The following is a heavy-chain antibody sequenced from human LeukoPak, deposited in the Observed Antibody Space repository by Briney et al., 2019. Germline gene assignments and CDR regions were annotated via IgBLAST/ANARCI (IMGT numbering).Heavy chain of an antibody. Sequence: PGGSLRLSCAASGFTFSSYSMNWVRQAPGKGLEWGSYISSSRTTIYYADSVKGRFTISRDNAKNSLYLQMNSLRAEDTAVYYCARDLTPDYWGQGTLVTVSS. V-gene: IGHV3-48*01. CDR3: ARDLTPDY. CDR2: ISSSRTTI. J-gene: IGHJ4*02. D-gene: IGHD2-15*01. CDR1: GFTFSSYS.